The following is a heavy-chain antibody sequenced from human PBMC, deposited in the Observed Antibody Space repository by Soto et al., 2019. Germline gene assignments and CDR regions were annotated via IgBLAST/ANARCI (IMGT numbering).Heavy chain of an antibody. CDR1: GFTFSSYA. CDR2: ISGSGGST. J-gene: IGHJ3*02. D-gene: IGHD1-26*01. Sequence: GGSLRLSCAASGFTFSSYAMSWVRQAPGKGLEWVSAISGSGGSTYYADSVKGRFTISRDNSKNTLYLQMNSLRAEDTAVYYCAKDRLKLPGNPVSAFDIWGQGTMVTVSS. CDR3: AKDRLKLPGNPVSAFDI. V-gene: IGHV3-23*01.